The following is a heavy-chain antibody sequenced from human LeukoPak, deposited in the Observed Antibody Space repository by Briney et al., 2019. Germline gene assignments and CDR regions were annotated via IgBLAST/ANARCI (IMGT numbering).Heavy chain of an antibody. Sequence: GGSLRLSCAASGFTFSSYGMHWVRQAPGKGLEWVAVISYDGSNKYYADSVKGRFTISRDNSKNTLYLQMNSLRAEDTAVYYCASIGLGSRRDYWGQGTLVTVSS. D-gene: IGHD3/OR15-3a*01. CDR2: ISYDGSNK. CDR3: ASIGLGSRRDY. J-gene: IGHJ4*02. V-gene: IGHV3-30*03. CDR1: GFTFSSYG.